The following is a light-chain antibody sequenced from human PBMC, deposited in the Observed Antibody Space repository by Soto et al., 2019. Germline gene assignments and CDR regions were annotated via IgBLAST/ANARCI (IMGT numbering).Light chain of an antibody. J-gene: IGKJ5*01. V-gene: IGKV3-11*01. CDR1: QSFRGL. CDR3: QQRHMWPIT. Sequence: EVVLTQSPVTLSLSPGERATLSCRASQSFRGLLAWYQQKPGQAPRLLIYDAYNRATGIPPRFSGSGSGTDFTITISSLEPEDSAVYYCQQRHMWPITFVQGTRLEIK. CDR2: DAY.